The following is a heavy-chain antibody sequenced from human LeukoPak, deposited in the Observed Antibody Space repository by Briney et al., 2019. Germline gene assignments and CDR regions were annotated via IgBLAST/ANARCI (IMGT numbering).Heavy chain of an antibody. CDR3: AAGCYYHDY. CDR2: IYHSGST. Sequence: SETLSLTCAVSGYSISSGYYWGWIRQPPGKGLEWIGSIYHSGSTYYNPSLKSRVTISVDTSKNQFSLKLSSVTAADTAVYYCAAGCYYHDYWGQGTLVTVSS. CDR1: GYSISSGYY. V-gene: IGHV4-38-2*01. D-gene: IGHD3-22*01. J-gene: IGHJ4*02.